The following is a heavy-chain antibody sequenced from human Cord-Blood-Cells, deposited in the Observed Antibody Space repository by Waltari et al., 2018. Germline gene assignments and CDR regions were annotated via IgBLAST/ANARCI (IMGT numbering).Heavy chain of an antibody. CDR2: IKQDGSEK. D-gene: IGHD3-10*01. V-gene: IGHV3-7*01. CDR3: ARDLRGDHGAFDI. J-gene: IGHJ3*02. Sequence: EVQLVESGGGLLQPGGSLRLSCAASGAPFRGSWVSGHGRAPGKGLVGVANIKQDGSEKYYVDSVKGRFTISRDNAKNSLYLQMNSLRAEDTAVYYCARDLRGDHGAFDIWGQGTMVTVSS. CDR1: GAPFRGSW.